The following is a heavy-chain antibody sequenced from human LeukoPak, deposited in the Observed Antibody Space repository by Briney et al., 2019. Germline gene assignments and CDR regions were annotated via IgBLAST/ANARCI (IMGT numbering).Heavy chain of an antibody. D-gene: IGHD2-15*01. CDR2: ISNNGGYT. CDR1: GFIFSSYW. J-gene: IGHJ4*02. V-gene: IGHV3-23*01. CDR3: AKQLGYCSDGSCYFPY. Sequence: GGSLRLSCAASGFIFSSYWMHWVRQAPGKGLEWVSAISNNGGYTYYADSVQGRFTISRDNSKSTLCLQMNSLRAEDTAVYYCAKQLGYCSDGSCYFPYWGQGTLVTVSS.